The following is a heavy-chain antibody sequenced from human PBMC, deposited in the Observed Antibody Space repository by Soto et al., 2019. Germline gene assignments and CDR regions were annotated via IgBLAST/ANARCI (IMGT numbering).Heavy chain of an antibody. V-gene: IGHV3-49*03. D-gene: IGHD5-12*01. J-gene: IGHJ4*02. CDR1: GFIFGDYT. CDR2: IRSKTFGGTA. Sequence: GWSLRLSCTTSGFIFGDYTMSWFRQAPGKGLEWVGFIRSKTFGGTAEYAASVKGRFTISRDDSKRFAFLQINGLKTEDTAVYYCARVRSGYDNSYYFDYWGQGTLVTVSS. CDR3: ARVRSGYDNSYYFDY.